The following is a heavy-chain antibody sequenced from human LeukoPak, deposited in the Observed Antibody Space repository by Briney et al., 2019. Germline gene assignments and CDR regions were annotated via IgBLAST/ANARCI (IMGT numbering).Heavy chain of an antibody. J-gene: IGHJ3*02. V-gene: IGHV3-30*18. Sequence: PGGSLRLSCTASGFTFSRHGMHWVRQAPGKGLEWVAVISSDGGIDYYTDSVKGRVTISRDNSKNTLLLQMNSLRPEDTALYCAKEGSTPDSSQWAFDIWGLGTMVTVSS. CDR1: GFTFSRHG. CDR3: AKEGSTPDSSQWAFDI. CDR2: ISSDGGID. D-gene: IGHD6-13*01.